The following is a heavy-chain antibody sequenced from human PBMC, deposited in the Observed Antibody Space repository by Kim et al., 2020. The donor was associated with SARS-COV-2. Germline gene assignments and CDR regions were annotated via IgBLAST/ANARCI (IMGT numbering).Heavy chain of an antibody. D-gene: IGHD6-13*01. V-gene: IGHV3-48*02. Sequence: YNADSVKGRLTITRDNAKISLYLQMNRLREEDTAVYYCERLSSWGKIDHWGQGSLVTVAS. CDR3: ERLSSWGKIDH. J-gene: IGHJ4*02.